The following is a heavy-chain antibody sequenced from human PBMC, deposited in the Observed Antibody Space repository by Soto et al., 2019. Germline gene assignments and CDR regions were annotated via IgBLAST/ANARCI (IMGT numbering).Heavy chain of an antibody. V-gene: IGHV3-53*02. CDR3: ATGGSKRVRGAIVEVFHVEF. Sequence: QLVESGGGLIQPGGSLRLSCAASGFTVTRNYMTWVRLTPGKGLECVSTIHTGGKTYYTDSVKGRFTVSRDESKNTLHLQMNTLRVEDTAVYYCATGGSKRVRGAIVEVFHVEFWGRGNVVTVPS. CDR1: GFTVTRNY. J-gene: IGHJ4*02. CDR2: IHTGGKT. D-gene: IGHD3-10*01.